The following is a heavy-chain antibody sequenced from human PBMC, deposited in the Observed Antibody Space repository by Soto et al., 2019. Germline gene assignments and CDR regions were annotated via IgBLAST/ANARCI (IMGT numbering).Heavy chain of an antibody. Sequence: PGGSLRLSCAASGFTFSSYWMSWVRQTPGKGLEWVANIKQDGSEKWYVDSVKGRFTISRDNAKKSLYLQMNSLRVEDTAVYYCARGDDLDTSGPFSDAFDTWGQGTMVTVAS. D-gene: IGHD3-22*01. CDR1: GFTFSSYW. CDR2: IKQDGSEK. V-gene: IGHV3-7*04. CDR3: ARGDDLDTSGPFSDAFDT. J-gene: IGHJ4*01.